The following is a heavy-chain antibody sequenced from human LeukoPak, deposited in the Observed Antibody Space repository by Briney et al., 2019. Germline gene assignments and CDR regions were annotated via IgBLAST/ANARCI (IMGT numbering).Heavy chain of an antibody. CDR3: ARVSGLSSGSIDY. V-gene: IGHV4-39*01. J-gene: IGHJ4*02. Sequence: SETLSPTCTVSGGSISSSSYYWGWIRQPPGKGLEWIGSIYYIGTTYYNPSLKSRVTISVDTSRNQFSLKLSSLTAADTAVYYCARVSGLSSGSIDYWGQGTLVTVSS. CDR2: IYYIGTT. D-gene: IGHD6-19*01. CDR1: GGSISSSSYY.